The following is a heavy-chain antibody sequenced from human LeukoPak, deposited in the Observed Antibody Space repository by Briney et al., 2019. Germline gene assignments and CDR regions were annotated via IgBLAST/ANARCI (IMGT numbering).Heavy chain of an antibody. Sequence: GGSLRLSCAASGFTFSNYAMNWVRQAPGKGLEWVSLISGSTGSTYYADSVKGRFTISRDNSKNTLYLQMNSLRAEDTAVYYCARGMYSSSSVDFDYWGQGTLVTVSS. CDR2: ISGSTGST. CDR1: GFTFSNYA. CDR3: ARGMYSSSSVDFDY. D-gene: IGHD6-6*01. V-gene: IGHV3-23*01. J-gene: IGHJ4*02.